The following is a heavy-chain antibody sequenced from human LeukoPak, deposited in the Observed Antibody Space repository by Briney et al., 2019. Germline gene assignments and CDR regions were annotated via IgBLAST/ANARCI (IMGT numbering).Heavy chain of an antibody. Sequence: SETLSLTCAVYGGSFSGYYWSWIRQPPGKGLEWIGSIYHSGSTYYNPSLKSRVTISVDTSKNQFSLKLSSVTAADTAVYYCARIPSDYYDFWSGYYDYYFDYWGQGTLVTVSS. D-gene: IGHD3-3*01. CDR1: GGSFSGYY. J-gene: IGHJ4*02. V-gene: IGHV4-34*01. CDR3: ARIPSDYYDFWSGYYDYYFDY. CDR2: IYHSGST.